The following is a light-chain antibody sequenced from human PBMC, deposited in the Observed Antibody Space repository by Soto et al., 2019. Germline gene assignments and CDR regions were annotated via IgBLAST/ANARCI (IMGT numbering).Light chain of an antibody. J-gene: IGLJ1*01. CDR1: ITDIGAYNY. V-gene: IGLV2-14*01. Sequence: QSVLTQPASVSGSPGQSITISCTGTITDIGAYNYVSWYQQHPGKAPKLLIYEVSNRPSGVSNRFSGSKSGNTASLTISGLQAEDEADYYCSSYTSSSPYVFGAGTKVTVL. CDR2: EVS. CDR3: SSYTSSSPYV.